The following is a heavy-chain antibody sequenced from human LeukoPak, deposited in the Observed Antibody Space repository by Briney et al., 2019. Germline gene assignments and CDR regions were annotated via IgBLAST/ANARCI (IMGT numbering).Heavy chain of an antibody. CDR2: TYYRSKWYN. CDR1: GDSVSSNSAA. Sequence: SQTLSLTCAISGDSVSSNSAAWNWIRQSPSRGLEWLGRTYYRSKWYNDYAVSVKSRITINPDTSKNQFSLQLNSVTPEDTAVYYCARGTDIVVVVAATLSTTGFDYWGQGTLVTVSS. V-gene: IGHV6-1*01. J-gene: IGHJ4*02. CDR3: ARGTDIVVVVAATLSTTGFDY. D-gene: IGHD2-15*01.